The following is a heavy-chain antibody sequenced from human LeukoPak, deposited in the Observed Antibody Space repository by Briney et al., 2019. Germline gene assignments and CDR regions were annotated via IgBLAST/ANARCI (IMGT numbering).Heavy chain of an antibody. CDR2: IRSKAYGGTT. CDR3: TRADIAAAGTIFY. D-gene: IGHD6-13*01. J-gene: IGHJ4*02. Sequence: GGSLRLSCTASGFTFGDYAMSWVRQAPGKGLKWVGFIRSKAYGGTTEYAASVKGRFTISRDDSKSIAYLQMNSLKTEDTAVYYCTRADIAAAGTIFYWGQGTLVTVSS. CDR1: GFTFGDYA. V-gene: IGHV3-49*04.